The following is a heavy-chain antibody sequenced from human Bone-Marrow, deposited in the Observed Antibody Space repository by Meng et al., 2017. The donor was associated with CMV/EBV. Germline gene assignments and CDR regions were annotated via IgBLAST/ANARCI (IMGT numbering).Heavy chain of an antibody. D-gene: IGHD2-15*01. J-gene: IGHJ4*02. V-gene: IGHV3-23*03. CDR2: IYSGGSST. Sequence: GGSLRLSCAASGFTFSSYAMSWVRQARGKGLEWVSVIYSGGSSTYYADSVKGRFTISRDNSKNTLYLQMNSLRAEDTAVYYCAKPYCRGGSCYSTPPDYWGQGTLVTVSS. CDR1: GFTFSSYA. CDR3: AKPYCRGGSCYSTPPDY.